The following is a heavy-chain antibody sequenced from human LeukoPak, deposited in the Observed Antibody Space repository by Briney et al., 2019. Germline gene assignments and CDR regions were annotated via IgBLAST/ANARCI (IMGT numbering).Heavy chain of an antibody. CDR3: ALRFDY. V-gene: IGHV3-53*01. Sequence: PGGSLRLSCAASGFTFSSYWMSWVRQAPGKGLEWVSVIYSGGSTYYADSVKGRFTISRDNSKNTLYLQMNSLRAEDTAVYYCALRFDYWGQGTLVTVSS. J-gene: IGHJ4*02. CDR1: GFTFSSYW. CDR2: IYSGGST.